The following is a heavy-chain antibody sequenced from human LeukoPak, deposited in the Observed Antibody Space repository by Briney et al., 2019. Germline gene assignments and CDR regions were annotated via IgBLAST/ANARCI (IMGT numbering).Heavy chain of an antibody. Sequence: PSQTLSLTCTVSGGSISSGSYYWSWIRQPAGKGLEWIGRIYTSGSTNYNPSLKSRITISVATSKNQFSVKLSSVTAADPAVYYCACATSYQLLYVDYWGQGTLVTVPS. J-gene: IGHJ4*02. CDR1: GGSISSGSYY. D-gene: IGHD2-2*01. CDR2: IYTSGST. CDR3: ACATSYQLLYVDY. V-gene: IGHV4-61*02.